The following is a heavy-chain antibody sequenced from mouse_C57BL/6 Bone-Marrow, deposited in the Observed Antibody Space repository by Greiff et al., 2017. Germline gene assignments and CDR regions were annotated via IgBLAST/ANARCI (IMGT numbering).Heavy chain of an antibody. D-gene: IGHD2-2*01. J-gene: IGHJ3*01. Sequence: VKVVESGAELARPGASVKLSCTASGYTFTSYGLSWVKQRTGQGLEWIGEIYPRSGNTYYNEKFKGKATLTADKSSSTAYMELRSLTSEDSAVYFCARWLWFSYWGQGTLVTVSA. V-gene: IGHV1-81*01. CDR1: GYTFTSYG. CDR2: IYPRSGNT. CDR3: ARWLWFSY.